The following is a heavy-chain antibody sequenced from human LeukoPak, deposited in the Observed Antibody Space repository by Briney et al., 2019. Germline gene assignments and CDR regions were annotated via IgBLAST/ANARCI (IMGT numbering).Heavy chain of an antibody. CDR3: ARSYCSGGSCYSGGMDV. Sequence: GGSLRLSCAASGFTFSNYAMNWVRQAPGKGLEWVSGISGYGGTPDYADSVKGRFTVSRDNSKNTLYLQMNSLRAEDTAVYYCARSYCSGGSCYSGGMDVWGQGTTVTVSS. V-gene: IGHV3-23*01. D-gene: IGHD2-15*01. J-gene: IGHJ6*02. CDR1: GFTFSNYA. CDR2: ISGYGGTP.